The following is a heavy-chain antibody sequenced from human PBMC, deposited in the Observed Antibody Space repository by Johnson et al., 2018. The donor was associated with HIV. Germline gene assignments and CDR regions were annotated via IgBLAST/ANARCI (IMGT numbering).Heavy chain of an antibody. D-gene: IGHD3-22*01. CDR3: ARGRPNYYDSSGRYVPVAFDI. CDR1: GFTFSSYA. J-gene: IGHJ3*02. CDR2: IGTAGDT. Sequence: VQLVESGGGLVQPGGSLRLSCAASGFTFSSYAMSWVRQAPGKGLEWVSAIGTAGDTYYADSVKGRFTISRDNSKNTLYLQMNSLRAEDTAVYYCARGRPNYYDSSGRYVPVAFDIWGQGTMVTVSS. V-gene: IGHV3-23*04.